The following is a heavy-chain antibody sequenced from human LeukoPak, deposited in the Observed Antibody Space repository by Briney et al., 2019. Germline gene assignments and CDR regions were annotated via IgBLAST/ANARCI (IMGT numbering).Heavy chain of an antibody. V-gene: IGHV1-46*01. CDR1: GYTFTSYY. J-gene: IGHJ6*03. D-gene: IGHD6-19*01. CDR3: ARSAVAGLFDYYYMDV. CDR2: INPSGGST. Sequence: ASVKVSCKASGYTFTSYYMHWVRQAPGQGLEWMGIINPSGGSTSYAQKFQGRVTMTRDMSTSTVYMELSSLRSEDTAVYYCARSAVAGLFDYYYMDVWGKGTTVTVSS.